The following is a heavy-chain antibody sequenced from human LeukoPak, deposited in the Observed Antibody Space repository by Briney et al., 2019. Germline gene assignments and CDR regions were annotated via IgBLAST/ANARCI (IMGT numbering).Heavy chain of an antibody. CDR3: AKDPRSYCSSTSCPPWFDP. J-gene: IGHJ5*02. D-gene: IGHD2-2*01. Sequence: GGSLRLSCAASRFTFSRYWMHWVRQAPGKGLVWVSRINSDGISTSYADSVKGRFTISRDNSKNTLYLQMNSLRAEDTAVYYCAKDPRSYCSSTSCPPWFDPWGQGALVTVSS. CDR2: INSDGIST. CDR1: RFTFSRYW. V-gene: IGHV3-74*01.